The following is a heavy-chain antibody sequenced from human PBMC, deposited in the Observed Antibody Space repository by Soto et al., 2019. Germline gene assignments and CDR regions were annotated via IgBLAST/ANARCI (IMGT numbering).Heavy chain of an antibody. CDR1: GFTFSSYG. Sequence: QVQLVESGGGVVQPGRSLRLSCAASGFTFSSYGMHWVRQAPGKGLEWVAVISYDGSNKYYVDSVKGRFTISRDNSKNTLYLQMNSRRAEDTAVYYCAKDPFSYGFHYYYYGMDVWGQGTTVTVSS. CDR2: ISYDGSNK. V-gene: IGHV3-30*18. CDR3: AKDPFSYGFHYYYYGMDV. J-gene: IGHJ6*02. D-gene: IGHD5-18*01.